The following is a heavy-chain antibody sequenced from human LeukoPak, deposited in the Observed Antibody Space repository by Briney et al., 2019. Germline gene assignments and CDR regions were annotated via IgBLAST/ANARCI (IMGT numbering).Heavy chain of an antibody. CDR3: ARDAPGPDTNFDY. CDR2: AYYRSKWYN. Sequence: SQTLSLTCALSGDSVSSNTAAWNWLRLSPSRGLEWLGRAYYRSKWYNDYAISVKSRLAVNPDPSMYQFSLHLNSMTPADTAVYYCARDAPGPDTNFDYWGQGTLVTVSS. CDR1: GDSVSSNTAA. D-gene: IGHD1-14*01. V-gene: IGHV6-1*01. J-gene: IGHJ4*02.